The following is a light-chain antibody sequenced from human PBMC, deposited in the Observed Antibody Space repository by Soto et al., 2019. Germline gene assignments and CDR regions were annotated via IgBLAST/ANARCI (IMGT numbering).Light chain of an antibody. V-gene: IGKV3-20*01. J-gene: IGKJ5*01. CDR3: QQYGSSPPSST. CDR1: QSLSSNF. Sequence: EIVLPQSPGTLTLSPGERATLSCRASQSLSSNFLAWYQQKPGQPPRLLIYGTSNRATGGIADRFSGSGSGTDFTLTISRLEPEDFAVYYCQQYGSSPPSSTFGQGTRLEIK. CDR2: GTS.